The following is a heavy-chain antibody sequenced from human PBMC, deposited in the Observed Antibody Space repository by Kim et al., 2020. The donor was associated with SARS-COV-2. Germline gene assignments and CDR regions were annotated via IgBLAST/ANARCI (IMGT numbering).Heavy chain of an antibody. J-gene: IGHJ5*02. Sequence: AQGFTGRFVFSLDTSVSTAYLQISSLKAEDTAVYYCAREEWLLSTNWFDPWGQGTLVTVSS. V-gene: IGHV7-4-1*02. D-gene: IGHD3-3*01. CDR3: AREEWLLSTNWFDP.